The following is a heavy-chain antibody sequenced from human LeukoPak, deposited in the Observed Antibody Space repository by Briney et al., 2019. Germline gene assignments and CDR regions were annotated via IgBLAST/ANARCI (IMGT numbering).Heavy chain of an antibody. CDR3: ARDGYKYCSGGSCYPWGYYYYGMDV. Sequence: PGRSLRLSCAASGFTFSSYGMHWVRQAPGKGLEWVSSISSSSSYIYYADSVKGRFTISRDNAKNSLYLQMNSLRAEDTAVYYCARDGYKYCSGGSCYPWGYYYYGMDVWGQGTTVTVSS. V-gene: IGHV3-21*01. D-gene: IGHD2-15*01. CDR2: ISSSSSYI. CDR1: GFTFSSYG. J-gene: IGHJ6*02.